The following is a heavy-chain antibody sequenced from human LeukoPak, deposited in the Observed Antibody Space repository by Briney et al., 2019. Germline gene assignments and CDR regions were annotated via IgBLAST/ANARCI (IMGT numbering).Heavy chain of an antibody. CDR2: IIPILGIA. CDR1: GGTFSSYA. Sequence: ASVKVSCKASGGTFSSYAISWVRQAPGQGLEWMGRIIPILGIANYAQKFQGRVMITADKSTSTAYMELSSLRSEDTAVYYCARDLYYDSSGYSVYHDYWGQGTLVTVSS. V-gene: IGHV1-69*04. CDR3: ARDLYYDSSGYSVYHDY. D-gene: IGHD3-22*01. J-gene: IGHJ4*02.